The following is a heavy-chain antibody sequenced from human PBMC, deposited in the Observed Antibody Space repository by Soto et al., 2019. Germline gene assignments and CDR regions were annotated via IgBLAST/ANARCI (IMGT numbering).Heavy chain of an antibody. CDR2: ISGSGGST. D-gene: IGHD3-9*01. V-gene: IGHV3-23*01. J-gene: IGHJ6*02. CDR3: AKCGLGSYYDIIKLPARMDV. Sequence: EVQLLESGGGLVQPGGSLRLSCAASGFTFSSYAMSWVRQAPGKGLEWVSAISGSGGSTYYADSVKGRFTISRDNSKNTLYLQMNSRRAEDTAVYYCAKCGLGSYYDIIKLPARMDVWGQGTTVTVSS. CDR1: GFTFSSYA.